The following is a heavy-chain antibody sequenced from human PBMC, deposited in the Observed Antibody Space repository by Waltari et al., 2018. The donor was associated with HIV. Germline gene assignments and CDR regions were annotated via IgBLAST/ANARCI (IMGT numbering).Heavy chain of an antibody. CDR2: IIPIFGSQ. D-gene: IGHD5-18*01. Sequence: QVQPVQSGAEVKKPGSSVKVSCKASGGTFSNSAINWVRQAHGQGLEWKGGIIPIFGSQNYAQKFQGRVTITADESTSTVYMKLSSLRSEDTAVYYCASASRDTAMGAFDIWGQGTMVTVSS. J-gene: IGHJ3*02. CDR3: ASASRDTAMGAFDI. V-gene: IGHV1-69*01. CDR1: GGTFSNSA.